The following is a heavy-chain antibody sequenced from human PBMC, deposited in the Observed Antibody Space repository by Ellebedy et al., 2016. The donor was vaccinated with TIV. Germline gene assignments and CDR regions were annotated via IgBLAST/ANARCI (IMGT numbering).Heavy chain of an antibody. CDR2: IYSTGRT. CDR1: GGSITYYY. D-gene: IGHD1-26*01. CDR3: AREAGAARGFHF. Sequence: SETLSLTXTVSGGSITYYYWSWIRQPAGKGLEWIGRIYSTGRTKYNPSLGSRVTMSVDPSKNQFSLKLTSVTAADTAVYYCAREAGAARGFHFWGQGTLVAVSS. J-gene: IGHJ4*02. V-gene: IGHV4-4*07.